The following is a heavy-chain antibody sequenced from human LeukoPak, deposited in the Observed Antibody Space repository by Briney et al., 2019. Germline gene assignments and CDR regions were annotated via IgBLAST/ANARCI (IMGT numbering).Heavy chain of an antibody. D-gene: IGHD3-10*01. J-gene: IGHJ4*02. CDR2: INPNSGGT. CDR1: GYTFTDYY. CDR3: ARGPRITMVRGATQTLGY. Sequence: ASVKVSCKASGYTFTDYYMHWVRQAPGQGLEWMGLINPNSGGTNYAQKFQGRVTMTRDTSISTAYMDLSRLRSDDTAVFYCARGPRITMVRGATQTLGYWGQGTLVTVSS. V-gene: IGHV1-2*02.